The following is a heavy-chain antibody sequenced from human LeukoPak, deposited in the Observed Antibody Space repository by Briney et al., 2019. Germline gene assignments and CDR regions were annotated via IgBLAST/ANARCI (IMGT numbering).Heavy chain of an antibody. Sequence: SQTLSLTCTVSGGSMNSGNSYWSWIRQPAGKGLEWIGRIHTSGNTNYNPSLESRVTISVDTSKNQFSLKLSSLRSEDTAVYYCARSKSGWYGTHFDYWGQGTLVTVSS. J-gene: IGHJ4*02. V-gene: IGHV4-61*02. CDR2: IHTSGNT. CDR3: ARSKSGWYGTHFDY. D-gene: IGHD6-19*01. CDR1: GGSMNSGNSY.